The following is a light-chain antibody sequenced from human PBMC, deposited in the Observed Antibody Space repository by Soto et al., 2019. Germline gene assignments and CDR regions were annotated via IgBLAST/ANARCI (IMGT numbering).Light chain of an antibody. V-gene: IGKV3-20*01. CDR3: QQYGSSPIT. Sequence: EMVLTQSPGTLSLSPGERATFSCRASQSVSSSYLAWYQQKPGQAPRLLIYGASSRATGIPDRFSGSGSGTDFTLTISRLEPEDFALYYCQQYGSSPITFGGGTKVEIK. J-gene: IGKJ4*01. CDR2: GAS. CDR1: QSVSSSY.